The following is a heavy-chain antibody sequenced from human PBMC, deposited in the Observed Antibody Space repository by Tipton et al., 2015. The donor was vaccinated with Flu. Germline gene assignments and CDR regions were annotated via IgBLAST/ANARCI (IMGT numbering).Heavy chain of an antibody. CDR3: ARTKTAFYDYGDYFDY. Sequence: TLSLTCAVNGGSFSEYYWSWIRQSPGKGLEWIGEIYHTGSTDYNPSLKSRVTMSIDTFKSQFSLSLNSVTAADTAVYYCARTKTAFYDYGDYFDYWGPGTPVTVSS. CDR1: GGSFSEYY. CDR2: IYHTGST. D-gene: IGHD4-17*01. J-gene: IGHJ4*02. V-gene: IGHV4-34*01.